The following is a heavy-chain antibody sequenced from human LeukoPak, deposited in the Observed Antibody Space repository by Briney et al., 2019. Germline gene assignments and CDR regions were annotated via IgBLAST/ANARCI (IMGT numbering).Heavy chain of an antibody. J-gene: IGHJ4*02. CDR3: AKCPDYSNVQLFDY. D-gene: IGHD4-11*01. CDR1: GFTFSDYY. CDR2: ISSSGSTI. V-gene: IGHV3-11*01. Sequence: GGSLRLSCAASGFTFSDYYMSWIRQAPGKGLEWVSYISSSGSTIYYADSVKGRFTISRDNAKNSLYLQMNSLRAEDTAVYYCAKCPDYSNVQLFDYWGQGTLVTVSS.